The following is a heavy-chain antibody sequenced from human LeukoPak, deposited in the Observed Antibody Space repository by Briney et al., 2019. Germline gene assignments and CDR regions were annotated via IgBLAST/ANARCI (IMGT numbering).Heavy chain of an antibody. CDR1: GFTFTDHY. Sequence: ASMKVSCKSSGFTFTDHYIHWVRQGPGQGLEGMGYIGPHSTFTSSPQEFQGRVTMTRDASMSTAYMELTRLTSDDTAVYYCVREGEGPPSKDFDYWGQGTLVTVSS. CDR2: IGPHSTFT. CDR3: VREGEGPPSKDFDY. D-gene: IGHD2-21*01. J-gene: IGHJ4*02. V-gene: IGHV1-2*02.